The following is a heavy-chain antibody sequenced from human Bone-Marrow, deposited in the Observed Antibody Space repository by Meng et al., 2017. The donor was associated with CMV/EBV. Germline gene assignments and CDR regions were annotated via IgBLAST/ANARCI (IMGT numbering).Heavy chain of an antibody. CDR2: INPNNGDT. D-gene: IGHD2-2*02. V-gene: IGHV1-2*02. Sequence: ASVKVSFKASGYSFTNYYIHWVRQAPGQGLEWMGWINPNNGDTDYAQDFQGRISVTTDTSITTAYMELDNLRSDDTAVYYCARDWVPTCITPNCHTGMGSWGQGTLVTVSS. CDR3: ARDWVPTCITPNCHTGMGS. J-gene: IGHJ5*02. CDR1: GYSFTNYY.